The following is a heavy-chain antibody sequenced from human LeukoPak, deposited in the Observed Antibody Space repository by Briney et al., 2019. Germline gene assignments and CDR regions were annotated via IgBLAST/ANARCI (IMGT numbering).Heavy chain of an antibody. V-gene: IGHV3-30*18. CDR1: GFTFSSYV. CDR3: AKDLGYSGSYIDC. D-gene: IGHD1-26*01. CDR2: ILYDGGNK. Sequence: GRSMRLSCAASGFTFSSYVMHWVRQAPGKGLEWVAFILYDGGNKYYADSVKGRFTISRDNSKNNMYLQMNSLRTEDTAVYYCAKDLGYSGSYIDCWGQGTLVTVSS. J-gene: IGHJ4*02.